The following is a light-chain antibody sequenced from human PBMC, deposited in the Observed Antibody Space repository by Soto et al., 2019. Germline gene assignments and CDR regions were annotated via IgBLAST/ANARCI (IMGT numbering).Light chain of an antibody. J-gene: IGKJ1*01. Sequence: DIQMTQSPSTLSASLGDRVTITCRASQTIINWLAWYQQKPGKAPKLLIYDVSSLESGLPSRFSGSGSGTEFILTISSLQPDDFATYYCQQYNSYSWTFGQGTKVDI. CDR1: QTIINW. V-gene: IGKV1-5*01. CDR3: QQYNSYSWT. CDR2: DVS.